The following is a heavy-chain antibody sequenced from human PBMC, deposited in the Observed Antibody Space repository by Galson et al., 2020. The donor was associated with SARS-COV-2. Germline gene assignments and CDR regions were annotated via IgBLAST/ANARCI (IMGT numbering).Heavy chain of an antibody. V-gene: IGHV3-48*03. CDR3: ARDPSSSWYNWFDP. J-gene: IGHJ5*02. CDR1: GFTFSSYE. D-gene: IGHD6-13*01. Sequence: GGSLRLSCAASGFTFSSYEMNWVRQAPGKGLEWVSYNSSSGSTVYYADSVKGRFTISRDNAKKSLYLQMNSLRAEDTALYYCARDPSSSWYNWFDPWGQGTLVTVSS. CDR2: NSSSGSTV.